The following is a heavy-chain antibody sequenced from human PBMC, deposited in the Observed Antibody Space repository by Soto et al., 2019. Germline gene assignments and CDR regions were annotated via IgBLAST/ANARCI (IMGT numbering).Heavy chain of an antibody. D-gene: IGHD1-1*01. CDR1: GFTFSNYA. V-gene: IGHV3-23*01. Sequence: LRLSCAASGFTFSNYAMNWVRQAPGKGLEWVSAISNSFSDGNTHYADSVKGRFTISRDNDKNTVFLEMNSLRAEDTAVYYCAKVFSPERGNYFDYWGQGTLVTVSS. CDR2: ISNSFSDGNT. CDR3: AKVFSPERGNYFDY. J-gene: IGHJ4*02.